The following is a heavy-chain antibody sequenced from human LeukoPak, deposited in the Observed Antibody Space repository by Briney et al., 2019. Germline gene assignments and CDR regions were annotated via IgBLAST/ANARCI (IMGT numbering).Heavy chain of an antibody. CDR3: ARGCIGYCSGGSCYRFDY. J-gene: IGHJ4*02. Sequence: SETLSLTCAVYGGSFSGYYWSWIRQPPGKGLEWIGEINHSGSTNYNPSLKSRVTISVDTSKNQFSLKLSSVTAADTAVYYCARGCIGYCSGGSCYRFDYWGQGTLVTVSS. V-gene: IGHV4-34*01. CDR2: INHSGST. CDR1: GGSFSGYY. D-gene: IGHD2-15*01.